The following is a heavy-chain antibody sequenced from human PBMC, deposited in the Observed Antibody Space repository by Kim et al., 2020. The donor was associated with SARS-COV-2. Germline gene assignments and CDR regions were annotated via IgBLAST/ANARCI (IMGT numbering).Heavy chain of an antibody. J-gene: IGHJ6*02. CDR1: GGSVSSGSYY. CDR3: ARGEIVVVPAAMGYYYYGMDV. V-gene: IGHV4-61*01. D-gene: IGHD2-2*01. CDR2: IYYSGST. Sequence: SETLSLTCTVSGGSVSSGSYYWSWIRQPPGKGLEWIGYIYYSGSTNYNPSLKSRVTISVDTSKNQFSLKLSSVTAADTAVYYCARGEIVVVPAAMGYYYYGMDVWGQGTTVTVSS.